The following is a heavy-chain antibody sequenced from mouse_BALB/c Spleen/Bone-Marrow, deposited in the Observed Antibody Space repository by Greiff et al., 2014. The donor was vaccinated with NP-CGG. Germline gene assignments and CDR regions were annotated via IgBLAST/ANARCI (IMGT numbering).Heavy chain of an antibody. Sequence: HLVESGPELVKPGASVKMSCKASGYTFTSYVMHWVKQKPGQGLERIGYINPYNDDTKYNEKFKGKATLTSDKSSNTAYMELSSLTSEDSAVYYCARWLLRLYSAMDYWGQGTSVTVSS. J-gene: IGHJ4*01. CDR1: GYTFTSYV. CDR3: ARWLLRLYSAMDY. D-gene: IGHD2-3*01. V-gene: IGHV1-14*01. CDR2: INPYNDDT.